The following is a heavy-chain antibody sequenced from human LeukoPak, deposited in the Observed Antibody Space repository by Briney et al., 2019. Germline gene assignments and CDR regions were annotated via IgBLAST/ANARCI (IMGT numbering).Heavy chain of an antibody. CDR1: GGSISSSS. Sequence: ETLSLTCTVSGGSISSSSYYWGWIRQAPGKGLEWVSSISSSSSHIYYADSVKGRFTISRDNAKNSLYLQMNSLRAEDTAVYYCARGRGLPGPLDYWGQGTLVTVSS. J-gene: IGHJ4*02. D-gene: IGHD3-10*01. CDR2: ISSSSSHI. CDR3: ARGRGLPGPLDY. V-gene: IGHV3-21*01.